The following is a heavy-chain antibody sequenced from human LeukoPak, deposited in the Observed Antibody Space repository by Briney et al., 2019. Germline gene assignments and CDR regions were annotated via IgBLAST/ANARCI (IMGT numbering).Heavy chain of an antibody. J-gene: IGHJ4*02. CDR2: IKQDGSEE. V-gene: IGHV3-7*01. Sequence: PGGSLRLSCAASGFTFSTYWMSWVRQAPGEGLEWVANIKQDGSEEYYVDSVKGRFTISRDNAKNSLYLQMNSLRAEDTAVYYCARGSGYYLGHFDYWGQGTLVTVSS. D-gene: IGHD3-22*01. CDR1: GFTFSTYW. CDR3: ARGSGYYLGHFDY.